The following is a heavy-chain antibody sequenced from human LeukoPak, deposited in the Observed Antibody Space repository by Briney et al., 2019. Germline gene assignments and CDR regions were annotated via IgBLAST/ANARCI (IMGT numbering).Heavy chain of an antibody. V-gene: IGHV4-59*01. CDR1: RGSISGYS. Sequence: PSETLSLTCTVSRGSISGYSWSWIRQSPGGGLEWFGNIYYSGDTAYNPSLRSRVTLSVDTSKNQFSLQLRSVTTADTAVYYCVRGPYGASRSKWFDPWGQGTQVIVSP. CDR2: IYYSGDT. CDR3: VRGPYGASRSKWFDP. D-gene: IGHD4/OR15-4a*01. J-gene: IGHJ5*02.